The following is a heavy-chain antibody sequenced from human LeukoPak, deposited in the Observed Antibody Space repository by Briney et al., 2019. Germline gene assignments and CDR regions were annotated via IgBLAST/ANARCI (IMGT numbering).Heavy chain of an antibody. D-gene: IGHD1-26*01. CDR1: GFTFSSSA. Sequence: PGGSLRLSCAASGFTFSSSAMSWVRQAPGRGLEWVSGVSGSGGATYYLDSVRGRFTISRDNSKNTLYLQMSSLRVEDTALYYCATISGSFEYLDFWGQGTLVTVSS. CDR2: VSGSGGAT. J-gene: IGHJ4*02. CDR3: ATISGSFEYLDF. V-gene: IGHV3-23*01.